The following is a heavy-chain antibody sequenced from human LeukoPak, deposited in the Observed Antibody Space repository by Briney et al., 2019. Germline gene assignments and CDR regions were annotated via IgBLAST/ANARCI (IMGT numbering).Heavy chain of an antibody. J-gene: IGHJ1*01. CDR1: GFTFSSYG. D-gene: IGHD6-19*01. CDR2: ISYDGSNK. V-gene: IGHV3-30*18. CDR3: AKFSSGWYLGYFQH. Sequence: GGSLRLSCAASGFTFSSYGMHWVRQAPGKGLEWVAVISYDGSNKYYADSVKGRFTISRDNSKTTLYLQMNSLRAEDTAVYYCAKFSSGWYLGYFQHWGQGTLVTVSS.